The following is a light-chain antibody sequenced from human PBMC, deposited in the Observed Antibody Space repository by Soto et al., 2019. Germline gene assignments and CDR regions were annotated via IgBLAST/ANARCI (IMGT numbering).Light chain of an antibody. CDR3: LLYYGGVYV. V-gene: IGLV7-43*01. CDR2: SIS. Sequence: QAVVTQEPSLTVSPGGTVTLTCTSSTGAVTSDHYPNWFQQKPGQAPRSLIYSISNRHSWTPARCSGSLLGAKAALTLSGVQPEDEAEYYCLLYYGGVYVFGTGTKLTVL. J-gene: IGLJ1*01. CDR1: TGAVTSDHY.